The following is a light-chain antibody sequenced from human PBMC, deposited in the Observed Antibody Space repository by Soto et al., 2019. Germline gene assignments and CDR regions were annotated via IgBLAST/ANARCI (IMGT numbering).Light chain of an antibody. V-gene: IGLV2-14*01. CDR1: STDVGGYNY. Sequence: QSALTQPASVSGSPGQSITISCTGSSTDVGGYNYVSWYQQYPGKAPKLMIYEVTNRPSGVSNRFSGSKSGNTASLTISGLQGGAGGDYYCTSYTGTSTVVFGGGPQLT. J-gene: IGLJ2*01. CDR3: TSYTGTSTVV. CDR2: EVT.